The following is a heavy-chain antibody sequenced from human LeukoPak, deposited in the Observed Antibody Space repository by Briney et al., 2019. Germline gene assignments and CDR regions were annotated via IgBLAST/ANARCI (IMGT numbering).Heavy chain of an antibody. CDR3: ARLATRYFDY. V-gene: IGHV4-34*01. CDR2: INHSGST. J-gene: IGHJ4*02. CDR1: GGSFSGYY. Sequence: SETLSLTCAVYGGSFSGYYWSWIRQPPGKGLEWLGEINHSGSTNYNPSLKSRVTISVDTSKNQFSLKLSSVTAADTAVYYCARLATRYFDYWGQGTLVTVSS. D-gene: IGHD5-24*01.